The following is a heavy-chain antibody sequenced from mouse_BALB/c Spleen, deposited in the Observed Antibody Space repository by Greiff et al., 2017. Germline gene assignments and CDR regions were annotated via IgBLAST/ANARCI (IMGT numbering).Heavy chain of an antibody. J-gene: IGHJ4*01. Sequence: QVQLQQSGAELVRPGSSVKISCKASGYAFSSYWMNWVKQRPGQGLEWIGQIYPGDGDTNYNGKFKGKATLTADKSSSTAYMQLSSLTSEDSAVYFCARRTPIGAMDYWGQGTSVTVSS. D-gene: IGHD2-14*01. CDR3: ARRTPIGAMDY. CDR2: IYPGDGDT. CDR1: GYAFSSYW. V-gene: IGHV1-80*01.